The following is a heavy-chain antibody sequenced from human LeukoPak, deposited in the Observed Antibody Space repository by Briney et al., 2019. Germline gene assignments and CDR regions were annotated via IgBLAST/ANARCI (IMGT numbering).Heavy chain of an antibody. Sequence: GGSLRLSCAASGFTFSSYSMNWVRQAPGKGLEWVSAISGSGGSTYYADSVKGRFTISRDNSENTLYLQMNSLRAEDTAVYYCAKDNSGWYGAFDYWGQGTLVTVSS. J-gene: IGHJ4*02. V-gene: IGHV3-23*01. CDR3: AKDNSGWYGAFDY. CDR1: GFTFSSYS. CDR2: ISGSGGST. D-gene: IGHD6-19*01.